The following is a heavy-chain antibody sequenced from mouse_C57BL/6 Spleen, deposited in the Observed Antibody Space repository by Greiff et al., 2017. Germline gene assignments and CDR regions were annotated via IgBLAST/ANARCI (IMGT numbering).Heavy chain of an antibody. CDR1: GYTFTSYW. CDR3: ASASAGTVMDY. CDR2: LNPSSGYT. J-gene: IGHJ4*01. V-gene: IGHV1-7*01. D-gene: IGHD4-1*01. Sequence: QVQLQQSGAELAKPGASVKLSCKASGYTFTSYWMHWVKQRPGQGLEWIGYLNPSSGYTKYNQKFKDKATLTADKSSSTAYMQLSSLTYEDSAVYYCASASAGTVMDYWGQGTSVTVSS.